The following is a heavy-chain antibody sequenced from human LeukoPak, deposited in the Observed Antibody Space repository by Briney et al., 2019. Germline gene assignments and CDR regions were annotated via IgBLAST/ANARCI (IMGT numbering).Heavy chain of an antibody. CDR3: ARDQPIAY. Sequence: PGGSPRLSCAASGFTVSSNYMNWVRQAPGKGLEWVSVIYNGGETYYAGSVKGRFTFSRDNSKNTLYLQMNNLRAEDTAVYYCARDQPIAYWGQGTLVTVSS. D-gene: IGHD3-22*01. CDR1: GFTVSSNY. V-gene: IGHV3-66*01. J-gene: IGHJ4*02. CDR2: IYNGGET.